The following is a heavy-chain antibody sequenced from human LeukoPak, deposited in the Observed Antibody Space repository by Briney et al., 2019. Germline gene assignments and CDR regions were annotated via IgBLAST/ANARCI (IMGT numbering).Heavy chain of an antibody. D-gene: IGHD4-17*01. CDR1: GFTFSSHA. V-gene: IGHV3-23*01. CDR3: AKGGSTSRETTSRVVFGYYYYMDV. CDR2: LSGSGGST. Sequence: GGSLRLSCAASGFTFSSHAMSWVRQAPGKRLEWVSSLSGSGGSTYHADSVKGRFSISRDNSKNTLYLQLNSLRAEDTAVYYCAKGGSTSRETTSRVVFGYYYYMDVWGKGTPVTVSS. J-gene: IGHJ6*03.